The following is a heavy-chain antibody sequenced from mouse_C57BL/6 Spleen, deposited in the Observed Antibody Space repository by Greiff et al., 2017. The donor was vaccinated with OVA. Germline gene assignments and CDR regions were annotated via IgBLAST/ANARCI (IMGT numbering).Heavy chain of an antibody. CDR3: ARADDYFYAMGC. J-gene: IGHJ4*01. CDR1: GFSLTSYG. D-gene: IGHD2-4*01. V-gene: IGHV2-2*01. CDR2: IWSGGSS. Sequence: VQLQQSGPGLVQPSQSLSITCTVSGFSLTSYGVHWVRQSPGKGLEWLGVIWSGGSSDYNAAFISRLSISKDNSKRQVFFKMKRLQADDTAIYYCARADDYFYAMGCWGQGTSVTVSS.